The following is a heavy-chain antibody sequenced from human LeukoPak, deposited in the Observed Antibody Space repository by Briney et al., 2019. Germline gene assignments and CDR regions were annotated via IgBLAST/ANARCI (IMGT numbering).Heavy chain of an antibody. V-gene: IGHV3-23*01. CDR2: ISFNGKNT. J-gene: IGHJ3*01. Sequence: GGSLRLSCAASGLNFADSAMSWVRQTPRKGLEWVSLISFNGKNTYYGDSVKGRFTISRDNSKDTVYLQMNSLRAEDTAIFYCARDIELSTWGPGTMVTVSS. CDR3: ARDIELST. D-gene: IGHD5-12*01. CDR1: GLNFADSA.